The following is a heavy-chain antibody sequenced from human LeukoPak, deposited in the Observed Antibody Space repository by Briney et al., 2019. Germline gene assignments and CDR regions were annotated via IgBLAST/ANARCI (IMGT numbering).Heavy chain of an antibody. V-gene: IGHV1-18*01. CDR3: ARDSRGVRQLWPRGGTWFDP. CDR2: ISAYNGNT. Sequence: ASVKVSCKASGYTFTSYGISWVRQAPGQGLEWMGWISAYNGNTNYAQKLQGGVTMTTDTSTSTAYMELRSLRSDDTAVYYCARDSRGVRQLWPRGGTWFDPWGQGTLVTVSS. CDR1: GYTFTSYG. J-gene: IGHJ5*02. D-gene: IGHD5-18*01.